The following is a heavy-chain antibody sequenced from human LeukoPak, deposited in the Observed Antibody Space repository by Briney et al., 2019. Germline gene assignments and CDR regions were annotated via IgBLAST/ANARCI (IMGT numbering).Heavy chain of an antibody. D-gene: IGHD6-19*01. J-gene: IGHJ3*02. CDR2: ISAYNGNT. Sequence: ASVKVSCKASGYTFTSYGISWVRQAPGQGLEWMGWISAYNGNTNYAQKLQGRVTMTRNTSISTAYMELSSLRSEDTAVYYCARTYSSGWYGLRVTVKNAFDIWGQGTMVTVSS. V-gene: IGHV1-18*01. CDR3: ARTYSSGWYGLRVTVKNAFDI. CDR1: GYTFTSYG.